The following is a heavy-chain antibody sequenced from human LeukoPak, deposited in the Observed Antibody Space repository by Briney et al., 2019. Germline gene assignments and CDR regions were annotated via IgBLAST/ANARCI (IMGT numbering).Heavy chain of an antibody. V-gene: IGHV3-23*01. Sequence: GGSLRLSCAASGFPFSSYAMSWVRQAPGKGLEWVSAISGSGGSTYYADSVKGRFTISRDNSKNTLYLQMNSLRAEDTAVYYCAKTPRATVVTHYGYWGQGTLVTVSS. CDR2: ISGSGGST. CDR1: GFPFSSYA. CDR3: AKTPRATVVTHYGY. D-gene: IGHD4-23*01. J-gene: IGHJ4*02.